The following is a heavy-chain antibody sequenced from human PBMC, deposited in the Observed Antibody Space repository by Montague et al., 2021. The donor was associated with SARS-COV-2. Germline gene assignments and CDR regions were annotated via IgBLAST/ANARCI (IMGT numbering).Heavy chain of an antibody. CDR2: IYYTGST. V-gene: IGHV4-59*01. D-gene: IGHD1-1*01. CDR3: ARALIICFIANCVNYFDY. CDR1: GGSISGYY. J-gene: IGHJ4*02. Sequence: SETLSLTCTVSGGSISGYYWTWMRQPPGKGLEWLGHIYYTGSTKYNPSLKSRVTISIDTPKDQFSLKLRSVTAADTAVYFCARALIICFIANCVNYFDYWGQGALVTVSS.